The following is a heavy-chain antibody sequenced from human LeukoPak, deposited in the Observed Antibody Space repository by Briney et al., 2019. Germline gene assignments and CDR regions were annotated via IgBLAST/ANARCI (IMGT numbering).Heavy chain of an antibody. J-gene: IGHJ6*02. V-gene: IGHV3-66*01. CDR3: ARDRLTMVRGVTYGMDV. D-gene: IGHD3-10*01. CDR1: GFTASSNY. Sequence: GGSLRLSCAASGFTASSNYMSWVRQAPGKGLEWVSVIYSGGSTYYADSVKGRFTISRDNSKNTLYLQMNSLRAEDTAVYYCARDRLTMVRGVTYGMDVWGQGTTVTVSS. CDR2: IYSGGST.